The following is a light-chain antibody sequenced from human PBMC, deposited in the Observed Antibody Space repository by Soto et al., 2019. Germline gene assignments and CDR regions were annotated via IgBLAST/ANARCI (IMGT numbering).Light chain of an antibody. J-gene: IGKJ2*02. V-gene: IGKV3-15*01. CDR2: GAS. Sequence: VMTQSPATLSVSPGERATLSLRASQSVSSNIARYQQKRGQAPRLLIYGASTRATAIPARFSGSGSGPDFTLTISSQQSEDFAVYYCQQYNNWPRGTFGQGTKLEIK. CDR1: QSVSSN. CDR3: QQYNNWPRGT.